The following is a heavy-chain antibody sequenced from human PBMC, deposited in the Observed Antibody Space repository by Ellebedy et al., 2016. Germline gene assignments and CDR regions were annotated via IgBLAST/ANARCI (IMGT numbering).Heavy chain of an antibody. CDR3: ARLTSRDYGGLDMDV. J-gene: IGHJ6*02. V-gene: IGHV5-51*01. CDR1: GYSFTSYW. Sequence: GGSLRLSXNGSGYSFTSYWIGWVRQMPGKGLEWMGIIYPSDSDTKYSPSFQGQVSISADKSIATAYLRWSSLRASDTAMYYCARLTSRDYGGLDMDVWGQGTTVTVSS. D-gene: IGHD4-23*01. CDR2: IYPSDSDT.